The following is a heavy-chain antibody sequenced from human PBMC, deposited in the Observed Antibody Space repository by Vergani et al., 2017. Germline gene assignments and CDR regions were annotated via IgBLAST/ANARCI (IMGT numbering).Heavy chain of an antibody. J-gene: IGHJ5*01. V-gene: IGHV4-38-2*02. CDR1: GSSISRGFY. D-gene: IGHD3-10*01. Sequence: QIQLQESGPGLVKPSETLSLTCSVSGSSISRGFYWAWIRQTPEKGLEWIGGMFHTGEASNSPSLQSRAAFSMDTSKNQFSLQLTSVTAADTAVYFCGVIMVRSPRHDNRFDSWGRGTLVTVSS. CDR3: GVIMVRSPRHDNRFDS. CDR2: MFHTGEA.